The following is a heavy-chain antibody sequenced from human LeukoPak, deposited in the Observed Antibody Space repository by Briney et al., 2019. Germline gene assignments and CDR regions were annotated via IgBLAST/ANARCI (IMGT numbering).Heavy chain of an antibody. V-gene: IGHV3-30*02. CDR1: GFTFSSYG. CDR2: IRYDGSNK. Sequence: PGGSLRLSCAASGFTFSSYGMHWVRQAPGKGLEWVAFIRYDGSNKYYADSVKGRFTISRDNSKNTLCLQMNSLRAEDTAVYYCAKDGFLEWLFYYYYMDVWGKGTTVTVSS. J-gene: IGHJ6*03. D-gene: IGHD3-3*01. CDR3: AKDGFLEWLFYYYYMDV.